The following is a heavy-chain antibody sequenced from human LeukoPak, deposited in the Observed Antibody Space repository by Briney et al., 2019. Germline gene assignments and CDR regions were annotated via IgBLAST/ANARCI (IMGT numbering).Heavy chain of an antibody. J-gene: IGHJ6*02. CDR1: GGSISGYY. Sequence: SETLSLTCTVSGGSISGYYWSWVRQPPGKGLEWIGYIYYSGSTSYNPSLKSRVTILVDTSKNQFSLRLSSVTAADTAVYYCARRLPGYYYYMDVWGQGTTVTVSS. CDR3: ARRLPGYYYYMDV. D-gene: IGHD3-22*01. V-gene: IGHV4-59*08. CDR2: IYYSGST.